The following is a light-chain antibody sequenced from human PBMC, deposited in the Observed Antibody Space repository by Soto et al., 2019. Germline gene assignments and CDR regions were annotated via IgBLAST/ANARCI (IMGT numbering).Light chain of an antibody. J-gene: IGKJ5*01. CDR1: QSVATN. Sequence: IVMTQSQATLYLSPGERATLSCRASQSVATNLAWYQQKHGQPPRLLIYGASTRATGIPARFSVSGSGTDGTITISSLEQEDGAVYDCQQRDYWKVTFGQGTRLEI. CDR2: GAS. V-gene: IGKV3D-11*03. CDR3: QQRDYWKVT.